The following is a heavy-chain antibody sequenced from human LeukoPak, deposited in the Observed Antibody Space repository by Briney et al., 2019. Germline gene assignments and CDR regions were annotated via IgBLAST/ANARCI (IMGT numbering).Heavy chain of an antibody. Sequence: PGGSLRLSCAAAGFTFDDYFMGWVRQAPGKGLEWVSYITNSGYTIYYADSVRGRFTISKDNAKNSLYLHMSGLRAEDTAVYYCARSRARIAAAVYYFDDWGQGTPVTVSS. V-gene: IGHV3-11*01. J-gene: IGHJ4*02. CDR2: ITNSGYTI. CDR1: GFTFDDYF. D-gene: IGHD6-13*01. CDR3: ARSRARIAAAVYYFDD.